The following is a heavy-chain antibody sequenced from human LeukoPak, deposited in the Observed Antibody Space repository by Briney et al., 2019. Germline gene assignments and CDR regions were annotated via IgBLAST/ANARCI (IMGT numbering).Heavy chain of an antibody. CDR1: GFTFSSYG. J-gene: IGHJ3*01. CDR3: ARGPQALTSLYAFDV. Sequence: GGSLRLSCAASGFTFSSYGMHWVRQAPGKGLVWVSRMNSDGSSTTYADSVKGRFTISRDNAKNTLYLQMNSLRAEDTAVYYCARGPQALTSLYAFDVWGQGTMVTVSS. CDR2: MNSDGSST. V-gene: IGHV3-74*01.